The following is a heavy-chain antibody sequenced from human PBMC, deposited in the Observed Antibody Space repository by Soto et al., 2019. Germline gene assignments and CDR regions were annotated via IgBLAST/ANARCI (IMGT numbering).Heavy chain of an antibody. CDR3: AREGVRGMDV. CDR1: GYTFTNFL. D-gene: IGHD3-16*01. CDR2: ISPYNGNT. J-gene: IGHJ6*02. V-gene: IGHV1-8*01. Sequence: ASVKVSCKASGYTFTNFLISWVRQAPGQGLEWMGRISPYNGNTNYAQKFQGRVTMTRNTSISTAYMELSSLRSEDTAVYYCAREGVRGMDVWGQGTTVTVSS.